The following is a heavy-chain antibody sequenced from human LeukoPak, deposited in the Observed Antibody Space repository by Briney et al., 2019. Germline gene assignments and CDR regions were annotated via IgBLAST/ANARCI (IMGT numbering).Heavy chain of an antibody. Sequence: SETLSLTCTVSGGSIGSYYWSWIRQPPGKGLEWIGYIYYSGSTNYNPSLKSRVTISVDTSKNQFSLKLSSVTAADTAVYYCARVQGDPSPYFDYWGQGTLVTVSS. CDR2: IYYSGST. CDR3: ARVQGDPSPYFDY. V-gene: IGHV4-59*01. CDR1: GGSIGSYY. J-gene: IGHJ4*02.